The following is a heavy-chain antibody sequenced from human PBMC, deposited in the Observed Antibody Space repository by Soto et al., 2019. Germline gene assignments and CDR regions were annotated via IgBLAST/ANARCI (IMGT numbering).Heavy chain of an antibody. V-gene: IGHV3-11*06. CDR3: ARAVGSDSAYFDY. D-gene: IGHD2-15*01. CDR2: GSSTGRYT. Sequence: GSLRLSCEAVGFTFSDYYMNWIRQAPGKGLEWISYGSSTGRYTNYADSVRGRFTISRDNAKNSLYLQMNSLRAEDTAVYYCARAVGSDSAYFDYWGQGTLVTVSS. J-gene: IGHJ4*02. CDR1: GFTFSDYY.